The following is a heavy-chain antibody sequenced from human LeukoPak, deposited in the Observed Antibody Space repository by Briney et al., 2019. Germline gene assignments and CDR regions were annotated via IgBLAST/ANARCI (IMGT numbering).Heavy chain of an antibody. D-gene: IGHD6-25*01. V-gene: IGHV1-69*05. CDR3: ARDQGSDSGGYPRYYFDY. CDR1: GGTFNTYA. J-gene: IGHJ4*02. CDR2: IIPIFATA. Sequence: SVKVSCKASGGTFNTYAISWVRQAPGQGLEWMGGIIPIFATANYAQKFQGRVTITTDESTSTAYMELTSLRSEDTAVYYCARDQGSDSGGYPRYYFDYWGQGTLVTVSS.